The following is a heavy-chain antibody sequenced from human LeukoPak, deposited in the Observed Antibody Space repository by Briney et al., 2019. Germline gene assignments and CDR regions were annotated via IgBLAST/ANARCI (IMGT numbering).Heavy chain of an antibody. CDR1: GGTFSSYA. CDR3: ARDLPAAADSHWFDP. Sequence: ASVKVSCKASGGTFSSYAISWVRQAPGQGLEWMGGIIPIFGTANYAQKFQGRVTITADESTSTAYMELSSLRSDDTAVYYCARDLPAAADSHWFDPWGQGTLVTVSS. CDR2: IIPIFGTA. V-gene: IGHV1-69*13. D-gene: IGHD6-13*01. J-gene: IGHJ5*02.